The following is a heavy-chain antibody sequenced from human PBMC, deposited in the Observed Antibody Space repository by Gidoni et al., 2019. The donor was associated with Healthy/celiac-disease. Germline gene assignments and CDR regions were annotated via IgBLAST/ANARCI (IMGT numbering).Heavy chain of an antibody. V-gene: IGHV1-69*01. Sequence: VQLVQSGAEVKKPGSSVKVSCKASGGTFSSYAISWVRQAPGQGLEWMGGIIPILGTANYAQKFQGRVTITADESTSTAYMELSSLRSEDTAVYYCATHWSGGSCYGYYYYGMDVWGQGTTVTVSS. J-gene: IGHJ6*02. D-gene: IGHD2-15*01. CDR3: ATHWSGGSCYGYYYYGMDV. CDR1: GGTFSSYA. CDR2: IIPILGTA.